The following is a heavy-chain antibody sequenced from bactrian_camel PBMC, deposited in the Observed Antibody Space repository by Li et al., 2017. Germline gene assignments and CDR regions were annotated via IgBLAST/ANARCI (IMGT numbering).Heavy chain of an antibody. CDR2: IDSGEVA. Sequence: HVQLVESGGGSVQAGGSLRLSCAASGSTDSVKCMAWFRQTPGKEREGVAVIDSGEVAFYADSVKGRFTISKDYSKNTLILQMLDLKPEDRAMFYCAASSLYLRGAYLYPNRYDNWGQGTQVTVS. CDR1: GSTDSVKC. CDR3: AASSLYLRGAYLYPNRYDN. J-gene: IGHJ4*01. V-gene: IGHV3S53*01. D-gene: IGHD1*01.